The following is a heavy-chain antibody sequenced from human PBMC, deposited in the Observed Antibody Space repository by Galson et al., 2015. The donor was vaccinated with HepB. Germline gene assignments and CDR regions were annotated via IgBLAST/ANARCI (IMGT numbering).Heavy chain of an antibody. V-gene: IGHV3-11*03. CDR3: ARYPRGDCGGSDCYESRHGMDV. J-gene: IGHJ6*02. CDR1: GFPFSDFY. CDR2: ISTTSSYT. Sequence: SLRLSCAASGFPFSDFYMTWIRQAPGKGLEWIPCISTTSSYTRYAASVQGRFTISRDNAKSSLYLRMSGLRVEDTAIYYCARYPRGDCGGSDCYESRHGMDVWGQGTTVTVSS. D-gene: IGHD2-21*02.